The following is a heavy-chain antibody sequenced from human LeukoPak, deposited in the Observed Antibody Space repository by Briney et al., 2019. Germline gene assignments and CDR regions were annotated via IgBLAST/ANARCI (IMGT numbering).Heavy chain of an antibody. V-gene: IGHV3-11*01. CDR3: AKEVYYDSSAFLDY. D-gene: IGHD3-22*01. Sequence: PGGSLRLSCAASGFTFSDYYMSWIRQAPGKGLEWVSYISSSGSTIYYADSVKGRFTISRDNAKNSLYLQMNSLRAEDTAVYYCAKEVYYDSSAFLDYWGQGTLVTVSS. J-gene: IGHJ4*02. CDR1: GFTFSDYY. CDR2: ISSSGSTI.